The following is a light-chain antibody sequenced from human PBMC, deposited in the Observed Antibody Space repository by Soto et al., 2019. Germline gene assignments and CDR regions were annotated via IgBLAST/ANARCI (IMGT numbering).Light chain of an antibody. V-gene: IGKV3-15*01. CDR2: RAS. CDR3: QQYNNWPPWP. J-gene: IGKJ1*01. Sequence: EIVMTQSPATLSVSPGERATLSCRASQSVSSNFAWYQQKPGQAPRLLIYRASARATGSPARFSGSRSGTEFTLTISSLQSEDFAVYHCQQYNNWPPWPFGQGTKVEI. CDR1: QSVSSN.